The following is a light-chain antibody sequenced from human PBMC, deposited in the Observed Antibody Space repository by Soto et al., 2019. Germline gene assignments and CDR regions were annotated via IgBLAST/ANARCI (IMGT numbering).Light chain of an antibody. CDR2: GAS. CDR3: QQYNDWPPPT. CDR1: QSVSTN. V-gene: IGKV3-15*01. Sequence: EIVMTQSPATLSVSPGERATLSCRASQSVSTNLAWYQQKPGQDPRLLIYGASTRATGIPARFSGSGSGTEFTLTLSSLQSEDFALYYCQQYNDWPPPTFGGGTKVEIK. J-gene: IGKJ4*01.